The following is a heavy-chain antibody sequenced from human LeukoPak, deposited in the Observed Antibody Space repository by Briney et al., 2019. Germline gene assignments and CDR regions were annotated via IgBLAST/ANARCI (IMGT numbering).Heavy chain of an antibody. D-gene: IGHD3-3*01. CDR1: RFTFSNYA. V-gene: IGHV3-33*08. J-gene: IGHJ4*02. CDR3: ATGGGYYYDH. CDR2: AYGDGTDR. Sequence: GGSLRLSCAASRFTFSNYAMSWVRQAPGKGLEWVAVAYGDGTDRYYADSVKGRFTISKDISRNTLSVQMNSLRVEDTAVYYCATGGGYYYDHWGQGTLVTVAS.